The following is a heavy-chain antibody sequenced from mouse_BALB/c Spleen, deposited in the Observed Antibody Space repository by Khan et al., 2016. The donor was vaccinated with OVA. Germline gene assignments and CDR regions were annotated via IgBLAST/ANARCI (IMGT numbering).Heavy chain of an antibody. V-gene: IGHV1-9*01. D-gene: IGHD1-1*01. CDR3: ARGNYYGSTSWFGY. CDR1: GYTFSSYW. CDR2: ILPGSNNT. J-gene: IGHJ3*01. Sequence: QVQLQQSGAELMKPGASVKISCKATGYTFSSYWIEWVKQRPGHGLEWIGEILPGSNNTNYNERFKGKATITADTSSNTAYMQLSSLTSEDSAIYYCARGNYYGSTSWFGYWGQGTLVTVSA.